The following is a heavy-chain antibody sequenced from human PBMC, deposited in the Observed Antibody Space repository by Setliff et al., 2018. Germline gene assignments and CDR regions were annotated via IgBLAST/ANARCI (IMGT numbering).Heavy chain of an antibody. CDR2: IYTSGIT. V-gene: IGHV4-61*02. CDR3: ARSFSRREKFLLDY. CDR1: GGSISSGSYY. Sequence: PSETLSLTCTVSGGSISSGSYYWSWIRQPAGKGLEWIGRIYTSGITNYNPSLKSRVTISMDTSQNQFSLKVRSVTAAGTAVYSCARSFSRREKFLLDYWGQGALVTVSS. J-gene: IGHJ4*02.